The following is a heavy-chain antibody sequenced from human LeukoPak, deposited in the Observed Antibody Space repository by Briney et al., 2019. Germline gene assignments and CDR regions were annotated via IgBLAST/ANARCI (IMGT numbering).Heavy chain of an antibody. J-gene: IGHJ4*02. Sequence: GGSLRLSCAASGFTFSNHGMNWVRRAPGKGLEWVSGISPSGDITYYADSVKGRFTISRDNSKNTLYLQMNSLRAEDTAVYYCARELNYYDSRGFDYWGQGTLVTVSS. V-gene: IGHV3-23*01. CDR1: GFTFSNHG. D-gene: IGHD3-22*01. CDR2: ISPSGDIT. CDR3: ARELNYYDSRGFDY.